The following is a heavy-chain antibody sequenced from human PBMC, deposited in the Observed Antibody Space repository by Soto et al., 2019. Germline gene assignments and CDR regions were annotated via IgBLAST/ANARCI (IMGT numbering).Heavy chain of an antibody. CDR2: INPYGGST. CDR3: ARDLAAAGL. J-gene: IGHJ4*02. D-gene: IGHD6-13*01. Sequence: QVQLVQSGAEVKKPGASVKVSCKASGYTFTSHYIHWVRQAPGQRLEWMAIINPYGGSTNYAQKFRGRVTLTMDTSTSTVYMEVSSLRSEDTAVYYCARDLAAAGLWGQGTLVTVSS. CDR1: GYTFTSHY. V-gene: IGHV1-46*01.